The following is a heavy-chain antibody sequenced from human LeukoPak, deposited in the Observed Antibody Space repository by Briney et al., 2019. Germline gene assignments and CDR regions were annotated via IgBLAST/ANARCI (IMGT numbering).Heavy chain of an antibody. CDR1: GYSISSGYY. J-gene: IGHJ4*02. CDR3: ARDAYYYGSGSPYYFDY. D-gene: IGHD3-10*01. CDR2: IYHSGST. V-gene: IGHV4-38-2*02. Sequence: SETLSLTCTVSGYSISSGYYWGWIRQPPGKGLEWIGSIYHSGSTYYNPSLKSRVTISVDTSKNQFSLKLSSVTAADTAVYYCARDAYYYGSGSPYYFDYWGQGTLVTVSS.